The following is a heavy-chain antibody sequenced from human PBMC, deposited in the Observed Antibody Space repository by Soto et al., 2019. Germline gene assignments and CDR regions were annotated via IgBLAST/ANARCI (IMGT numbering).Heavy chain of an antibody. V-gene: IGHV3-48*03. CDR3: AREGRIAAGYYYYYYMDV. Sequence: GGSLRLSCAASGFTFSSYEMNWVRQAPGKGLEWVSYISSSVSTIYYADSVKGRFTISRDNAKNSLYLQMNSLRAEDTAVYYCAREGRIAAGYYYYYYMDVWGKGTTVTVSS. CDR1: GFTFSSYE. D-gene: IGHD6-13*01. CDR2: ISSSVSTI. J-gene: IGHJ6*03.